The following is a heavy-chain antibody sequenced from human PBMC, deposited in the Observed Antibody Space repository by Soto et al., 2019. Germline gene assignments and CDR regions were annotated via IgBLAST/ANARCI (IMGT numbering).Heavy chain of an antibody. CDR2: IYFDGITT. CDR3: ARGGAMGVDY. D-gene: IGHD1-26*01. CDR1: GFTFNTHW. Sequence: RSLRLSFTASGFTFNTHWMHWVRQAPGKGLVWVSRIYFDGITTNYADSVKGRLTVSRDNAKNTVYLHVNTLRDEDTAVYYCARGGAMGVDYWGQGTLVTVSS. V-gene: IGHV3-74*01. J-gene: IGHJ4*02.